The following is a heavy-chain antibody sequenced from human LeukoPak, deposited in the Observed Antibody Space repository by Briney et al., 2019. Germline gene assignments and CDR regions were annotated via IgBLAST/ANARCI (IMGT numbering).Heavy chain of an antibody. CDR2: IWYDGSNK. Sequence: SGGSLRLSCAASGFTFSSYGMHWVRQAPGKGLEWVAVIWYDGSNKYYADSVKGRFTISRDNSKNTLYLQMHSLRAEDTAVYYCAREIGGTYNWFDPWGQGTLVTVSS. CDR3: AREIGGTYNWFDP. CDR1: GFTFSSYG. D-gene: IGHD1-1*01. J-gene: IGHJ5*02. V-gene: IGHV3-33*01.